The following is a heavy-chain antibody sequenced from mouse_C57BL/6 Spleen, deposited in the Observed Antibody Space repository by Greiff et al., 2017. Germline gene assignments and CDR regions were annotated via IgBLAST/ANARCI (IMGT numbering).Heavy chain of an antibody. J-gene: IGHJ4*01. V-gene: IGHV1-15*01. D-gene: IGHD2-1*01. CDR1: GYTFTDYY. CDR3: TRKGGRGNYVYAMDY. Sequence: QVQLQQSGPELVKPGASVKMSCKASGYTFTDYYMHWVKQTPVHGLEWIGAIDPETGGTAYNQKFKGKAILTADKSSSTAYMELRSLTSEDSAVYYCTRKGGRGNYVYAMDYWGQGTSVTVSS. CDR2: IDPETGGT.